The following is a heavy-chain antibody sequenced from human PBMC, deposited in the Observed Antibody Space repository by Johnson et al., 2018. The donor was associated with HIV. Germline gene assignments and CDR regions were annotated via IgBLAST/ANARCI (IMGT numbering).Heavy chain of an antibody. V-gene: IGHV3-53*01. D-gene: IGHD6-19*01. Sequence: VQLVESGGGLIQPGGSLRLSCAASGFTVSSNYMSWVRQAPGKGLEWVSVIYSGGSTYYADSVKGRFTISRDNSKNTLYLQMNSLRAEDTAVYYCARALYSSGWDDAFYIWGQGTMVTVSS. J-gene: IGHJ3*02. CDR2: IYSGGST. CDR1: GFTVSSNY. CDR3: ARALYSSGWDDAFYI.